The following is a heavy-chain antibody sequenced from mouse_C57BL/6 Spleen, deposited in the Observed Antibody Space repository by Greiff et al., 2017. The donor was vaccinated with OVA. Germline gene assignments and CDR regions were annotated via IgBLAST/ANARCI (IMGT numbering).Heavy chain of an antibody. V-gene: IGHV1-26*01. CDR2: INPNNGGT. Sequence: EVQLQQSGPELVKPGASVKISCKASGYTFTDYYMNWVKQSHGKSLEWIGDINPNNGGTSYNQKFKGKATLTVDKSSSTAYMELRSLTSEDSAVYYCASYYYGSGCAYWGQGTLVTVSA. CDR1: GYTFTDYY. D-gene: IGHD1-1*01. J-gene: IGHJ3*01. CDR3: ASYYYGSGCAY.